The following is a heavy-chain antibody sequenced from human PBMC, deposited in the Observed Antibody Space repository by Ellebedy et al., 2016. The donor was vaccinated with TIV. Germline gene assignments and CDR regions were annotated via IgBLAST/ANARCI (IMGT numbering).Heavy chain of an antibody. CDR2: IYQDGSEK. D-gene: IGHD4-17*01. CDR1: GFGFRSYW. Sequence: PGGSLRLSCAASGFGFRSYWMSWVRQAPGKGLEWVANIYQDGSEKYYVDSVEGRFTISRDNAKNELYLQMKSLRVEETAVYYCARRGSYGDYAVHVNSWFDSWGQGTPVTVSP. CDR3: ARRGSYGDYAVHVNSWFDS. J-gene: IGHJ5*01. V-gene: IGHV3-7*01.